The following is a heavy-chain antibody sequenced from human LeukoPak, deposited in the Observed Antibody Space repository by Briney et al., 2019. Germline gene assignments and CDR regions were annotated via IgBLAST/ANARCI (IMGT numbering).Heavy chain of an antibody. D-gene: IGHD3-9*01. CDR3: ARGAINYDILTGGNFDY. Sequence: PSETLSPTCAVYGGSFSGYYWSWIRQPPGKGLEWIGEINHSGSTNYNPSLKSRVTISVDTSKNQFSLKLSSVTAADTAVYYCARGAINYDILTGGNFDYWGQGTLVTVSS. V-gene: IGHV4-34*01. J-gene: IGHJ4*02. CDR2: INHSGST. CDR1: GGSFSGYY.